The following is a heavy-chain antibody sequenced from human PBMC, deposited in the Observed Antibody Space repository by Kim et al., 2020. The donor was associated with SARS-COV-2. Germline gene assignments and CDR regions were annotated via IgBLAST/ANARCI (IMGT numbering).Heavy chain of an antibody. J-gene: IGHJ6*02. D-gene: IGHD2-2*01. Sequence: SVKVSCKASGGTFSSYAISWVRQAPGQGLEWMGGIIPIFGTANYAQKFQGRVTITADESTSTAYMELSSLRSEDTAVYYCAREVGIVVVPAATVLGYYGMDVWGQGTTVTVSS. CDR3: AREVGIVVVPAATVLGYYGMDV. CDR1: GGTFSSYA. CDR2: IIPIFGTA. V-gene: IGHV1-69*13.